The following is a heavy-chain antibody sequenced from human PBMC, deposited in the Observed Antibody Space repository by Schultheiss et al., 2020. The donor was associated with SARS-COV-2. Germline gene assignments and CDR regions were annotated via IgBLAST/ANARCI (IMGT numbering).Heavy chain of an antibody. CDR3: TTDIWD. Sequence: GGSLRLSCASSGFTFGDYYMNWIRQAPGKGLEWVACVSSSGGYTKYADSVKGRFTISRDNAKSSLSLQMNSLRAEDTAVYYCTTDIWDWGQGTLVTVSS. D-gene: IGHD3-10*01. CDR2: VSSSGGYT. J-gene: IGHJ4*02. V-gene: IGHV3-11*06. CDR1: GFTFGDYY.